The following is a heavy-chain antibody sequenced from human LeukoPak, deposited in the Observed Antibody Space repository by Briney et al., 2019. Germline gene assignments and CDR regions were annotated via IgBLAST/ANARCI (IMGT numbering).Heavy chain of an antibody. J-gene: IGHJ6*02. CDR1: GYTFTSYY. CDR2: INPSGGST. V-gene: IGHV1-46*01. CDR3: ARDRQQLVQGYYGMDV. Sequence: ASVKVSRKASGYTFTSYYMHWVRQAPGQGLEWMGIINPSGGSTSYAQKFQGRVTMTRDTSISTAYMELSRLRSDDTAVYYCARDRQQLVQGYYGMDVWGQGTTVAVSS. D-gene: IGHD6-13*01.